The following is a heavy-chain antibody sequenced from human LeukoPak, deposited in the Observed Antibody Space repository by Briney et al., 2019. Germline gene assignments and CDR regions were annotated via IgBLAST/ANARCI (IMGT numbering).Heavy chain of an antibody. CDR1: GFTFSSYE. CDR3: ARGEDYGTNSFDY. V-gene: IGHV3-48*03. CDR2: ITTSGRTI. Sequence: GGSLRLSCAASGFTFSSYEMNWVRQAPGKGLGWVSYITTSGRTIYYADSVKGRFTISRDNSKNSLYLQMNSLRAEDTAVYYWARGEDYGTNSFDYWGQGTLVTVSS. D-gene: IGHD4-17*01. J-gene: IGHJ4*02.